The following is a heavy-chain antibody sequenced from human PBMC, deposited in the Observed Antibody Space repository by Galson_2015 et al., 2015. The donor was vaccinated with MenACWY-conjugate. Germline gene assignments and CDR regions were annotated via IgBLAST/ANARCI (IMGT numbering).Heavy chain of an antibody. CDR1: GLIFTNSG. D-gene: IGHD6-13*01. V-gene: IGHV1-18*04. Sequence: SVKVSCKASGLIFTNSGINWVRQAPEQGLEWMGWISASNGNAKYAQKFQGRVTLTTDRSTSTAYMELRNLTSDDTALYYCAREMGYFDHWGQGSLVTVSS. J-gene: IGHJ4*02. CDR3: AREMGYFDH. CDR2: ISASNGNA.